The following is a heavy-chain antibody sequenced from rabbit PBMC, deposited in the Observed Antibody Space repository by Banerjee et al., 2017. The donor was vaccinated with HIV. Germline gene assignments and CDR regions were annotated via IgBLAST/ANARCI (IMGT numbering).Heavy chain of an antibody. CDR3: ARDLAGVIGWNFGL. J-gene: IGHJ4*01. V-gene: IGHV1S45*01. D-gene: IGHD4-1*01. CDR1: GFTLSSYW. CDR2: IYGGSSGST. Sequence: QEQLVESGGGLVQPEGSLTLTCKASGFTLSSYWMWWVRQAPGKGLEWIGCIYGGSSGSTYYASWAKGRFTISKTSSTTVTLQMTSLTAADTATYFCARDLAGVIGWNFGLWGPGTLVTVS.